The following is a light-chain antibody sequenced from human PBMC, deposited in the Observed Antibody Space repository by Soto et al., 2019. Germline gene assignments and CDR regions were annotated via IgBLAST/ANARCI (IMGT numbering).Light chain of an antibody. J-gene: IGKJ5*01. CDR3: QQSYSTPIT. V-gene: IGKV1-39*01. CDR2: AAS. Sequence: DIQMTQSPSSLSASVGDRVTITCRASQSIGTYLNWYLQKPGKAPKLLIYAASSLQGGVPSRFSGSGSGTDFTITVSSLQPEDFATYYCQQSYSTPITFGQGTRLEIK. CDR1: QSIGTY.